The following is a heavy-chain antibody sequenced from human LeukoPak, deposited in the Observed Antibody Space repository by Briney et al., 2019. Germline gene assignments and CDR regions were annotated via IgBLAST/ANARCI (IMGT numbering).Heavy chain of an antibody. CDR1: GFTFSSYG. CDR2: ISGSGANT. V-gene: IGHV3-23*01. D-gene: IGHD1-26*01. J-gene: IGHJ6*02. CDR3: ARALKGEGGALGVDV. Sequence: PGASPRLSCAASGFTFSSYGMTWVRQAPGKGLEWVSSISGSGANTYYVGSVKGRFTISRDNSKNTVHLQMSSLRAEDTAVYHCARALKGEGGALGVDVWGQGTTVTVSS.